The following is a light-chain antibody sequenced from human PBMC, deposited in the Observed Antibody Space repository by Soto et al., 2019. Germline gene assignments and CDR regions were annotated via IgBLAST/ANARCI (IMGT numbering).Light chain of an antibody. CDR2: GGT. CDR1: SSDVGSYNL. J-gene: IGLJ1*01. V-gene: IGLV2-23*01. CDR3: CSYAGITTYYV. Sequence: QSALTQPASVSGSPGQSITISCTGTSSDVGSYNLVSWYQQHPGEAPKLMIYGGTKRPSGVSNRFSGSKSGNTASLTISGLQAEDEADYYCCSYAGITTYYVFGIGTKLTVL.